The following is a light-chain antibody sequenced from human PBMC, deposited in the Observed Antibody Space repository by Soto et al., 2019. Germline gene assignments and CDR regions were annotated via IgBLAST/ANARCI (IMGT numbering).Light chain of an antibody. V-gene: IGLV2-14*01. CDR3: SSYTSSITLA. J-gene: IGLJ1*01. CDR2: EVS. CDR1: SSDVGGYNY. Sequence: QSALTQPASVSGSPGQSITISCTGTSSDVGGYNYVSWYQHHPGKAPKLMIYEVSNRPSGVSNRFSGSKSGNTASLTISGLQAEDEADYYCSSYTSSITLAFGTGTKLTVL.